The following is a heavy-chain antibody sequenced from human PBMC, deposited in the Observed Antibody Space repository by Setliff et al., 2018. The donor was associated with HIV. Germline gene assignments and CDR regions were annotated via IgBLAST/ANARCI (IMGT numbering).Heavy chain of an antibody. CDR1: GGSFSDYY. D-gene: IGHD3-10*01. V-gene: IGHV4-34*01. Sequence: KTSETLSLTCAVYGGSFSDYYWSWIRQSPGRGLEWIGEINHGGSTIYNPSLKSRVTMSVDTSKNQFSLKLSSVTAVDTAVYYCARTALWFDEADWYFDLWGRGTLVTVS. J-gene: IGHJ2*01. CDR2: INHGGST. CDR3: ARTALWFDEADWYFDL.